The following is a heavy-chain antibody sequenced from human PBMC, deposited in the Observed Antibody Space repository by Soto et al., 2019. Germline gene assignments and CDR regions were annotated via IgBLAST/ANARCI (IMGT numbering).Heavy chain of an antibody. CDR1: GYTFSSYG. J-gene: IGHJ4*02. V-gene: IGHV1-18*04. D-gene: IGHD3-22*01. Sequence: QIQLVQSGGEVKKPGASVKVSCKASGYTFSSYGISWVRQAPGQGLAWVGWISANNGDTHYAPKFQDRITLTTETSTDTAYMELRSLRLDDTAVYYCARDWSRYYDNSGLIWFYWGQGSLVTVSS. CDR2: ISANNGDT. CDR3: ARDWSRYYDNSGLIWFY.